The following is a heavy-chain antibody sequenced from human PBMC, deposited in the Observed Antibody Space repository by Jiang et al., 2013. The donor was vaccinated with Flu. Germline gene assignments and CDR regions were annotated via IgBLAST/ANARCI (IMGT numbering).Heavy chain of an antibody. CDR1: GFTFSSYG. Sequence: VQLVESGGGVVQPGRSLRLSCAASGFTFSSYGMHWVRQAPGKGLEWVAVISYDGSNKYYADSVKGRFTISRDNSKNTLYLQMNSLRAEDTAVYYCANIAAAGTGWFDPWGQGPWSPSPQ. CDR3: ANIAAAGTGWFDP. V-gene: IGHV3-30*18. D-gene: IGHD6-13*01. CDR2: ISYDGSNK. J-gene: IGHJ5*02.